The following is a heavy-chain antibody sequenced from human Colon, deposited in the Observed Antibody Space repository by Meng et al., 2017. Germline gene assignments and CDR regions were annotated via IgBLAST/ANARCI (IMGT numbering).Heavy chain of an antibody. Sequence: VESDEVVPGTVQPAGTLSLTAAVSGGSNNGSNWWIWARQPPGKGLEWIGEIYHSGSTNYNPSLKSRVTISVDKSKNQFSLKLSSVTAADTAVYYCARVRLDTAMVTLDYWGQGTLVTVSS. CDR1: GGSNNGSNW. J-gene: IGHJ4*02. D-gene: IGHD5-18*01. CDR3: ARVRLDTAMVTLDY. CDR2: IYHSGST. V-gene: IGHV4-4*02.